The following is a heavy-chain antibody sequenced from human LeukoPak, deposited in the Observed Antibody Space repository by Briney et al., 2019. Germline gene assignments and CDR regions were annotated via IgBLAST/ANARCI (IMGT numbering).Heavy chain of an antibody. Sequence: SETLSLTCTVSGGSISSSSYYWGWIRQPPGKGLEWIGEINHSGSTNYNPSLKSRVTISVDTSKNQFSLKLSSVTAADTAVYYCARGFLPKQWLVRLHYFDYWGQGTLVTVSS. V-gene: IGHV4-39*07. D-gene: IGHD6-19*01. J-gene: IGHJ4*02. CDR3: ARGFLPKQWLVRLHYFDY. CDR2: INHSGST. CDR1: GGSISSSSYY.